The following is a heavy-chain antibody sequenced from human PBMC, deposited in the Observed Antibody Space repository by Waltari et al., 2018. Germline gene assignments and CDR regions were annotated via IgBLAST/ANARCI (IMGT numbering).Heavy chain of an antibody. V-gene: IGHV3-53*02. CDR1: GFTIRNNY. CDR2: FYGGGSS. CDR3: ALSSGVVKGYLDY. J-gene: IGHJ4*02. D-gene: IGHD3-3*01. Sequence: EVQLVESGGGLIQPGMSLRLSCAASGFTIRNNYTSWVRQAPGKGLEWVSVFYGGGSSYHADSVKGRFTVSRDASKNTVYLQMNSLTAEDTAVYYCALSSGVVKGYLDYWGQGTLVTVSS.